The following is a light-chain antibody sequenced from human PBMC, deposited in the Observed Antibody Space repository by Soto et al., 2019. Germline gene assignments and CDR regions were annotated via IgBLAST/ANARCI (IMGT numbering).Light chain of an antibody. J-gene: IGKJ1*01. CDR1: QYISSW. Sequence: DLQMTQSPSTLSSSLGDSVTITCRASQYISSWLAWYQQKPGTAPRLLIYDTSNLEDGVTSTFSGSGSGTDFTLTVSSLQPDDSATYYCQQYNTYPWTFGHGTQGGYQ. CDR3: QQYNTYPWT. V-gene: IGKV1-5*01. CDR2: DTS.